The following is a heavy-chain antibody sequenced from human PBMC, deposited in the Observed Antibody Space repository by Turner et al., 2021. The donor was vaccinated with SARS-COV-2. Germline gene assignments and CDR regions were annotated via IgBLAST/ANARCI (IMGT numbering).Heavy chain of an antibody. CDR1: GGSISSYN. CDR2: IYYSGST. J-gene: IGHJ6*02. D-gene: IGHD5-18*01. V-gene: IGHV4-59*01. Sequence: QVQLQESGPGLVNPSETLSLTCTVSGGSISSYNWSWIRQPPGKGLEWIGYIYYSGSTNYNPSLKSRVTISVDTSKNQFSLKLSSVTAADTAVYYCAGAMGDYYYYGMDVWGQGTTVTVSS. CDR3: AGAMGDYYYYGMDV.